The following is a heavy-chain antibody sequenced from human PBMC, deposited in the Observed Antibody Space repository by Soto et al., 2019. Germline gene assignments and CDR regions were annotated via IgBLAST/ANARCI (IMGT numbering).Heavy chain of an antibody. V-gene: IGHV3-21*01. Sequence: VQLVESGGGLVKPGGSLRLSCAASGFTFSSYSMNWVRQAPGKGLEWVSSISSSSRYIYYADSVKGRFTISRDNAKNSLYLQMNSLRAEDTAVYYCARDPSGYSYGSNWFDPWGQGTLVTVSS. CDR2: ISSSSRYI. CDR1: GFTFSSYS. J-gene: IGHJ5*02. CDR3: ARDPSGYSYGSNWFDP. D-gene: IGHD5-18*01.